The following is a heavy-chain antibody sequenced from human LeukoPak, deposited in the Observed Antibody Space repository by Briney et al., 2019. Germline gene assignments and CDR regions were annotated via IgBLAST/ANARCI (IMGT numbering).Heavy chain of an antibody. J-gene: IGHJ4*02. V-gene: IGHV3-21*01. CDR3: ARGPTVVPAAAFDY. CDR2: ISGSSSYI. CDR1: GFTFSTYS. Sequence: GGSLILSCAASGFTFSTYSMNWVRQAPGKGLEWFSSISGSSSYIYYADSVKGRFTISRDNAKNSLYLQMNTLRAEDTAVYYCARGPTVVPAAAFDYWGQGTLVTVSS. D-gene: IGHD2-2*01.